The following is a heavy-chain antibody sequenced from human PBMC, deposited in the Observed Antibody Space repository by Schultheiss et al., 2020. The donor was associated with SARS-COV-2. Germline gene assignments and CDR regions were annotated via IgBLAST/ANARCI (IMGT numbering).Heavy chain of an antibody. CDR3: ASTDYSSGWKG. V-gene: IGHV3-53*01. D-gene: IGHD6-19*01. Sequence: GGSLRLSCAASGFTVSSNYMSWVRQAPGKGLEWVSVIYSGGSTYYADSVKGRFTISRDNSKNTLYLQMNSLRAEDTAVYYCASTDYSSGWKGWGQGTLVTVSS. CDR1: GFTVSSNY. J-gene: IGHJ4*02. CDR2: IYSGGST.